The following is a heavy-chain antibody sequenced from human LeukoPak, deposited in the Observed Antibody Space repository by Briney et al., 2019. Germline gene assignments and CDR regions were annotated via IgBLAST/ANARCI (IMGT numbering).Heavy chain of an antibody. D-gene: IGHD3-22*01. J-gene: IGHJ3*02. V-gene: IGHV4-31*03. Sequence: SETLSLTCTVSGGSISSGGYYWSWIRQHPGKGLEWIGYIYYSGSTYYNPSLKSRVTISVDTSKNQFSLKLSSVTATDTAVYYCARGSLTYYDSSGYYYRAFDIWGQGTMVTVSS. CDR1: GGSISSGGYY. CDR3: ARGSLTYYDSSGYYYRAFDI. CDR2: IYYSGST.